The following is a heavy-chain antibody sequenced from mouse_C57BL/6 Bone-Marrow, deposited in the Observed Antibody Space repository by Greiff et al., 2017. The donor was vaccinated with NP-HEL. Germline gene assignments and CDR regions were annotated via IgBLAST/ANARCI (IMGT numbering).Heavy chain of an antibody. D-gene: IGHD2-4*01. V-gene: IGHV5-2*01. CDR2: INSDGGST. J-gene: IGHJ2*01. CDR3: ARRYDYDVDVDY. CDR1: EYEFPSHD. Sequence: EVKLVESGGGLVQPGESLKLSCESNEYEFPSHDMSWVRKTPEKRLELVAAINSDGGSTYYPDTMERRFIISRDNTKKTLYLQMRSLRSEDAALYYCARRYDYDVDVDYWGQGTTLTVSS.